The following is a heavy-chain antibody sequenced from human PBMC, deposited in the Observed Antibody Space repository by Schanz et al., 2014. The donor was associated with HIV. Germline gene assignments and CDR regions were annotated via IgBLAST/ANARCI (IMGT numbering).Heavy chain of an antibody. CDR1: GFTFSHYG. J-gene: IGHJ6*02. Sequence: EMKLVESGGGLAQPGGSLRLSCVASGFTFSHYGMNWVRQAPGKGLEWLSYMSSGSSTIHYADSVMGRFTISRDNAKSSLYLAMSNLTNEDTAMYYCARDYEERDIWTGHYYYYGMEVWGQGTTVTVSS. V-gene: IGHV3-48*02. D-gene: IGHD3-9*01. CDR3: ARDYEERDIWTGHYYYYGMEV. CDR2: MSSGSSTI.